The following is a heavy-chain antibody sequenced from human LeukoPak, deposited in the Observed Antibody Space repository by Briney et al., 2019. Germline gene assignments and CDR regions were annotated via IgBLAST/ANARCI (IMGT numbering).Heavy chain of an antibody. V-gene: IGHV3-30*03. J-gene: IGHJ4*02. CDR2: ISNDESNK. Sequence: GGSLRLSCAASGFTFSSSAMHWVRQPPGKGLEWVTVISNDESNKYYADSVKGRFTISRDNSKNMLYLQMNSLRTEDTAVYYCARSPSQWLDFDYWGQGTLVTVSS. CDR3: ARSPSQWLDFDY. CDR1: GFTFSSSA. D-gene: IGHD6-19*01.